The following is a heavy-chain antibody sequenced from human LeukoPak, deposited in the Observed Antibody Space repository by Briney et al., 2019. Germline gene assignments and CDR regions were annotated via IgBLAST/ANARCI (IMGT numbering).Heavy chain of an antibody. Sequence: SQTLSLTCAISGDSVSSNSAAWNWIRQSPSRGLEWLGRTYYRSKWYNDYAVSVKSRITINPDTSKNQFSLKLSSVTAADTAVYYCARVVACTNGVCWFYYYYYMDVWGKGTTVTVSS. V-gene: IGHV6-1*01. CDR2: TYYRSKWYN. D-gene: IGHD2-8*01. J-gene: IGHJ6*03. CDR3: ARVVACTNGVCWFYYYYYMDV. CDR1: GDSVSSNSAA.